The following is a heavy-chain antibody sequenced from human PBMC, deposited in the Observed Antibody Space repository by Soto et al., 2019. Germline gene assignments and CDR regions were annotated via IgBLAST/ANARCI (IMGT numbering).Heavy chain of an antibody. CDR1: GGSFSGYY. CDR2: ISHSGST. J-gene: IGHJ3*01. D-gene: IGHD2-2*01. CDR3: ARGYCTTNSCYPPDAFDV. V-gene: IGHV4-34*01. Sequence: QAQLQQWGAGLLKPSETLSLTCAVYGGSFSGYYWSWIRQPPGRGLEWIGEISHSGSTNYNPSLKSRVTISVDTSKNQFSLKLNSVTAADTAVYYCARGYCTTNSCYPPDAFDVWGQGTLVTVSS.